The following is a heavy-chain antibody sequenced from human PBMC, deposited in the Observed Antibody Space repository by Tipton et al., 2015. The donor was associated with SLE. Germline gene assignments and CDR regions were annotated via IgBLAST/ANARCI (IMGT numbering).Heavy chain of an antibody. CDR1: GGSFSGYY. Sequence: LRLSCAVYGGSFSGYYWSWIRQPPGKGLEWIGEINHSGSTNYNPSLKSRVTISVDTSKNQFSLKLSSVTATDTAVYYCARGLNYYDSSGNIDYWGQGTLVTASS. D-gene: IGHD3-22*01. CDR3: ARGLNYYDSSGNIDY. CDR2: INHSGST. J-gene: IGHJ4*02. V-gene: IGHV4-34*01.